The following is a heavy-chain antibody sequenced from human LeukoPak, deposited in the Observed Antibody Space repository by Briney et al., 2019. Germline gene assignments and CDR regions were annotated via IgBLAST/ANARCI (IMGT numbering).Heavy chain of an antibody. J-gene: IGHJ6*02. CDR3: ARGVWAGDYYGMDV. CDR1: GGSISSYC. CDR2: IYTSGST. D-gene: IGHD3-10*01. Sequence: TSETLSLTCTVSGGSISSYCWSWIRQPAGEGLEWIGRIYTSGSTNYNPSLKSRVTMSVDTSKNQFSLKLSSVTAADTAVYYCARGVWAGDYYGMDVWGQGTTVTVSS. V-gene: IGHV4-4*07.